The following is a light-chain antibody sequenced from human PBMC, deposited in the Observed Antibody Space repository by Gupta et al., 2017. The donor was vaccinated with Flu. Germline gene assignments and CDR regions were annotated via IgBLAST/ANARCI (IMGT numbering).Light chain of an antibody. CDR1: TGPVTTGHY. CDR3: LLAFRGFWV. V-gene: IGLV7-46*01. CDR2: HIN. Sequence: QAVVTQEPSLTVSPGGTATLTCGSSTGPVTTGHYPFWFQQKPGQAPTTLIYHINNKHSWTPARFSGSLLGDKAALTLSGAQPEDEAEYYCLLAFRGFWVFGGGTKLTVL. J-gene: IGLJ3*02.